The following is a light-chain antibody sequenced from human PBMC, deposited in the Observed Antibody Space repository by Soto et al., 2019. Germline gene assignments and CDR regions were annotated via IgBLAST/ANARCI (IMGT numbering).Light chain of an antibody. Sequence: DIQMTQSPSSLSASVGDRVTITCQASQDISNYLNWYQQKPGKAPKLLIYDASNLEPGVPSRFSGSGSVTDFTFTISRLQPEDIATYYCQKYDNLPRRGCTFGQGTKLEIK. CDR2: DAS. V-gene: IGKV1-33*01. J-gene: IGKJ2*02. CDR1: QDISNY. CDR3: QKYDNLPRRGCT.